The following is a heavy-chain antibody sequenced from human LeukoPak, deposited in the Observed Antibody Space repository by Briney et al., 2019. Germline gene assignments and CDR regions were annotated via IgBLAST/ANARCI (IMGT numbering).Heavy chain of an antibody. D-gene: IGHD5-24*01. CDR3: ERDRTRRWLQQDGFDI. Sequence: SVKVSCKASGGTFSSYAIVWVRQAPGQGLDWMGGIIPIFVTADYAQKFQGRVTITADGATDAAYMDLSSLRSEDTAVYYCERDRTRRWLQQDGFDIWGQGTMVTVSS. CDR2: IIPIFVTA. CDR1: GGTFSSYA. J-gene: IGHJ3*02. V-gene: IGHV1-69*13.